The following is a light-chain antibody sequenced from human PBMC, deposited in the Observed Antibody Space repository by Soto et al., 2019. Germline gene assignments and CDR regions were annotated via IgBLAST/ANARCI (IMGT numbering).Light chain of an antibody. Sequence: IQLTQSPSSLSASVGDRVTITCRASQGISSNLAWYRQKPGRAPKLLIFGASTLQSGVPSRFSGSGSGTDFTLTISSLQPEDFATYFCQQLNSYPPWTFGQGTKVEIK. CDR3: QQLNSYPPWT. J-gene: IGKJ1*01. V-gene: IGKV1-9*01. CDR2: GAS. CDR1: QGISSN.